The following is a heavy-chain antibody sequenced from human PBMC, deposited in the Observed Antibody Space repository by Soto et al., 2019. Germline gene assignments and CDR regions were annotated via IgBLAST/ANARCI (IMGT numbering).Heavy chain of an antibody. CDR3: VRRHVSATGIDWFDP. Sequence: ASVKVSCKASGYTFTSYGIHWVRRAPGQRLEWMGWINAANGDTKYSPKFQGRVTITRDTSASTAYMELSSLRSEDTAVYYCVRRHVSATGIDWFDPWGQGTLVTVSS. J-gene: IGHJ5*02. CDR2: INAANGDT. CDR1: GYTFTSYG. V-gene: IGHV1-3*01. D-gene: IGHD6-13*01.